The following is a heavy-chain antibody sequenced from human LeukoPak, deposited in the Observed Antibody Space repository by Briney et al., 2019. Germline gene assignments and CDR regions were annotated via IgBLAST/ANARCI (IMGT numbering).Heavy chain of an antibody. CDR2: IYPHGNEG. D-gene: IGHD3-22*01. V-gene: IGHV3-30*19. Sequence: GGPRRPSGAAPGLSLSTSGMHWIRKAPGRGREWVAFIYPHGNEGNYADSVKGRFTISRDNSKNTVHLQMNSLRAEDTALYYCVRDGAHYDLDYWGQGTLVTVSS. CDR1: GLSLSTSG. J-gene: IGHJ4*02. CDR3: VRDGAHYDLDY.